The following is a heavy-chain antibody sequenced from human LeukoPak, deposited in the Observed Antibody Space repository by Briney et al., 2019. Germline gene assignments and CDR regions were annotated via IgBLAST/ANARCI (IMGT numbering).Heavy chain of an antibody. CDR3: AKDYYDSSGTL. V-gene: IGHV3-30*18. CDR1: GFTFSSYG. D-gene: IGHD3-22*01. CDR2: ISYDGSNK. Sequence: GGSLRLSCAASGFTFSSYGMHWVRQAPGKGLEWVAVISYDGSNKYYADSVKGRFTISRDNSKNTLYLQMNSLRAEDTAVYYCAKDYYDSSGTLWGRGTLVTVSS. J-gene: IGHJ4*02.